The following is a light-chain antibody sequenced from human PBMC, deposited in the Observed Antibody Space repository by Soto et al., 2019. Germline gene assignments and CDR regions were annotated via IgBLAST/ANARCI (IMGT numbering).Light chain of an antibody. CDR3: CSYAGTHTFVI. CDR2: DAT. V-gene: IGLV2-11*01. CDR1: SNDIGGYNS. Sequence: QSALTQPHSVSGSPGQSVTISCTGTSNDIGGYNSVSWYQRHPGKAPKLIMYDATKRPSGVPDRFSGSKSGDTASLTISGLQSEDEAEYFCCSYAGTHTFVIFGAGTKVTVL. J-gene: IGLJ2*01.